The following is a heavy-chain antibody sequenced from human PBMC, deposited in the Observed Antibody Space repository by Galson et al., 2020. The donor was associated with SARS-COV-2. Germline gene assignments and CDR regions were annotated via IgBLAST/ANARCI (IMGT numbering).Heavy chain of an antibody. CDR2: IRHKGRSYST. Sequence: GGSLRLSCTASGFIFSDYFIDWVRQAPGKGPEWVGSIRHKGRSYSTDYAASVRGRFTLSRDDSRNSVFLQLSSQKNEDTAVYHCAKDDWYSYDYGGQGTLVTVSS. D-gene: IGHD2-21*02. CDR1: GFIFSDYF. CDR3: AKDDWYSYDY. V-gene: IGHV3-72*01. J-gene: IGHJ4*02.